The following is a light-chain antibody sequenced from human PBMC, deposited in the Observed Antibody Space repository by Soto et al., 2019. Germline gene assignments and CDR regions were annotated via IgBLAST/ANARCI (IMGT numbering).Light chain of an antibody. J-gene: IGKJ4*02. CDR1: QVIDNF. CDR3: QKYNGPPLT. CDR2: GAT. V-gene: IGKV1-27*01. Sequence: DFQMTQSPSSLSASVGDSVTFTCRASQVIDNFLAWYQQKPGKVPELLIYGATTLRSGVPSRSSGSWSGTESTLTISSLQPEDVATYYCQKYNGPPLTSGGGTKVEIK.